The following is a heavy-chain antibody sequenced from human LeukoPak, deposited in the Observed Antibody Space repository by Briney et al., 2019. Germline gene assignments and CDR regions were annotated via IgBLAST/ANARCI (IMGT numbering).Heavy chain of an antibody. J-gene: IGHJ6*02. CDR3: AGEFWSHPYYYGMDV. CDR2: IIPIFGTA. V-gene: IGHV1-69*13. D-gene: IGHD3-16*02. CDR1: GGTFSSYA. Sequence: SVKVSCKASGGTFSSYAISWVRQAPGQGLEWMGGIIPIFGTANYAQKFQGRVTITADESTSTAYMELSSLRSEDTAVYYRAGEFWSHPYYYGMDVWGQGTTVTVSS.